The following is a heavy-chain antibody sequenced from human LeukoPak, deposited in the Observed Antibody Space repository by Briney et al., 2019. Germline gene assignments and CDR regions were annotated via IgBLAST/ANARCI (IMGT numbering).Heavy chain of an antibody. CDR3: ARKASLPDY. D-gene: IGHD2-21*01. V-gene: IGHV4-34*01. CDR2: INHSGST. CDR1: GGSFSGYY. Sequence: SETLSLTCAVYGGSFSGYYWSWIRQPPGKGLEWIGEINHSGSTNYNPSLKSRVTISVDTPKNQFSLKLSSVTAADTAVYYCARKASLPDYWGQGTLVTVSS. J-gene: IGHJ4*02.